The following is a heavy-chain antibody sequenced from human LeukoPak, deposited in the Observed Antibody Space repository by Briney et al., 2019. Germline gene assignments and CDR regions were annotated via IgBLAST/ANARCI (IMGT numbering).Heavy chain of an antibody. CDR2: INHSGST. V-gene: IGHV4-34*01. Sequence: SETLSLTCAVYGGSFSGYYWSWIRQPPGKGLEWIGEINHSGSTNYNPSLKSRVTISVDTSKNQFSLKLSSVTAADTAVYYCARPRLRWYKYFDYWGQGTLVTVSS. CDR1: GGSFSGYY. J-gene: IGHJ4*02. D-gene: IGHD4-23*01. CDR3: ARPRLRWYKYFDY.